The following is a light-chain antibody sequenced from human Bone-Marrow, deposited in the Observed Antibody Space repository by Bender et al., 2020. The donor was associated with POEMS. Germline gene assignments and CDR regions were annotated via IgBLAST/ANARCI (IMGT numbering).Light chain of an antibody. J-gene: IGLJ1*01. V-gene: IGLV2-14*02. Sequence: HSALTQPASVSGSPGQSITISCTGTSSDVGGYNLVSWYQHHPAKAPKLIIYDVTSRPSGVSSRFSGSKSGKTASLTISGLLAEDEADYYCSSYRGFVSFRVFGTGTKVTV. CDR1: SSDVGGYNL. CDR2: DVT. CDR3: SSYRGFVSFRV.